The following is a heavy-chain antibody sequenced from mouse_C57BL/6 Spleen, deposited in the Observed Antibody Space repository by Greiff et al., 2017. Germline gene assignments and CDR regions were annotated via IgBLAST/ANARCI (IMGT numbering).Heavy chain of an antibody. Sequence: QVQLKQSGAELMKPGASVKLSCKATGYTFTGYWIEWVKQRPGHGLEWIGEILPGSGSTNYNEKFKGKATFTADTSSNTAYMQLSSLTTKDSAIYYCARIITTVKRDYWGQGTTLTVST. J-gene: IGHJ2*01. D-gene: IGHD1-1*01. V-gene: IGHV1-9*01. CDR2: ILPGSGST. CDR3: ARIITTVKRDY. CDR1: GYTFTGYW.